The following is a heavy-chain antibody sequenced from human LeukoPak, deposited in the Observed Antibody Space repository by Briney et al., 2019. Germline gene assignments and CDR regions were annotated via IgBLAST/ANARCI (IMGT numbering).Heavy chain of an antibody. D-gene: IGHD3-22*01. J-gene: IGHJ4*02. V-gene: IGHV1-2*02. CDR1: GYTFTGYY. Sequence: ASVKVSCKASGYTFTGYYMHWVRQAPGQGLEWMGWINPNSGGTNYAQKFQGRVTMTTDTSTSTAYMELRSLRSDDTAVYYCARDSWRDSREVDYWGQGTLVTVSS. CDR3: ARDSWRDSREVDY. CDR2: INPNSGGT.